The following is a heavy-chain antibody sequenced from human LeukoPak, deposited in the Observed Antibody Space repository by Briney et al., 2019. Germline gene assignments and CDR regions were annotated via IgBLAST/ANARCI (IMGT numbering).Heavy chain of an antibody. D-gene: IGHD4-17*01. CDR1: GFTFSSYN. J-gene: IGHJ4*02. V-gene: IGHV3-48*01. CDR2: TTGSSSTI. CDR3: ARDMYYGDYEIDY. Sequence: GGSLRLSCAASGFTFSSYNMNWVRQAPGKGLEWVSYTTGSSSTIYYADSVKGRFTISRDNAKNSLFLQMNSLRGEDTAVYYCARDMYYGDYEIDYWGQGTLVTVSS.